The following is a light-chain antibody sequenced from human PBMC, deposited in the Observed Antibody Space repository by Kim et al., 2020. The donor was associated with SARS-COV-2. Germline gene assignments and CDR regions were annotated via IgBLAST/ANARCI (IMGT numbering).Light chain of an antibody. V-gene: IGLV3-1*01. CDR2: QYN. J-gene: IGLJ1*01. CDR1: KVGDKY. Sequence: SVSPGQSASITCSGDKVGDKYVSWYQQKPGQSPVLLIYQYNTRPSGSPERFSGSNSESSATLTISGTQARDEADYYCQAWDSGSDVFGTGTKVTVL. CDR3: QAWDSGSDV.